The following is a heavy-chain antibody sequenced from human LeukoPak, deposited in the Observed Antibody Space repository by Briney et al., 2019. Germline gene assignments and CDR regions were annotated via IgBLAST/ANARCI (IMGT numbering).Heavy chain of an antibody. J-gene: IGHJ4*02. CDR2: ISSSGSTT. CDR1: GFTFSDYY. Sequence: GGSLRLSCAASGFTFSDYYMTWIRQAPEKGLEWVSYISSSGSTTHYADSVKGRFTISRDNARNSLYGQMNNLRAEDTAVYYCARVARSGGSIDYWGQGTLVTVSS. D-gene: IGHD6-19*01. V-gene: IGHV3-11*01. CDR3: ARVARSGGSIDY.